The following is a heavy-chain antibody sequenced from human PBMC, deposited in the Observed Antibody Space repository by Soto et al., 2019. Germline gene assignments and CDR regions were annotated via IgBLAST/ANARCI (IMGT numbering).Heavy chain of an antibody. V-gene: IGHV4-59*08. Sequence: SDTLSLTCTVSGGSISSYYWSWIRQSPGKGLEWIGYISYSGSTDYNASLKSRVTMSVDTSKNEFSLTFSSVTAADTAVYYCARRARGSSSFYYYYYMDVWGKGTAVTVSS. CDR1: GGSISSYY. CDR3: ARRARGSSSFYYYYYMDV. J-gene: IGHJ6*03. D-gene: IGHD6-6*01. CDR2: ISYSGST.